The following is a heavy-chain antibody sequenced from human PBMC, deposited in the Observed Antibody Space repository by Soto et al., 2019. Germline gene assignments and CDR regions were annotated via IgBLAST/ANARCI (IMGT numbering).Heavy chain of an antibody. Sequence: GGSLRLSCAASGFTFSSYSMNWVRQAPGKGLEWVSSISSSSSYIYYADSVKGRFTISKDNSKNTLYLQMNSLRAEDTAVYYCAKDRDIVATLNWFDPWGQGTLVTVSS. V-gene: IGHV3-21*04. CDR1: GFTFSSYS. J-gene: IGHJ5*02. CDR2: ISSSSSYI. D-gene: IGHD5-12*01. CDR3: AKDRDIVATLNWFDP.